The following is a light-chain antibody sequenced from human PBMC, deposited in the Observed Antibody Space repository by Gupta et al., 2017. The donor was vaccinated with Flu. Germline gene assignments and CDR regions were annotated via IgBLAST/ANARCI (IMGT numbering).Light chain of an antibody. CDR1: QSISSN. CDR3: QQYNNWPPYT. J-gene: IGKJ2*01. Sequence: IVMTQSPATLSVSPGERATLSCRASQSISSNLAWYQQKPGQPPRLLMYAASTRATGIPARFSGSGSGTEFTLTISSLQSEDFAVYYCQQYNNWPPYTFGQGTKLEIK. CDR2: AAS. V-gene: IGKV3-15*01.